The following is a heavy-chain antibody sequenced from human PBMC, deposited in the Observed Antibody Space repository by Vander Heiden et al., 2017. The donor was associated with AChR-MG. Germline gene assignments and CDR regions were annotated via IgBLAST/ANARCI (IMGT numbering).Heavy chain of an antibody. D-gene: IGHD3-22*01. CDR2: IYWDDDK. CDR1: GFSLSTSGVG. J-gene: IGHJ3*02. CDR3: AHRIYDSSGYPAWAFDI. V-gene: IGHV2-5*02. Sequence: QITLKESGPTLVKPTQTPTLTCTFSGFSLSTSGVGVGWIRQPPGKALEWLALIYWDDDKRYSPSLKSRLTITKDTSKNQVVLTMTNMDPVDTATYYCAHRIYDSSGYPAWAFDIWGQGTMVTVSS.